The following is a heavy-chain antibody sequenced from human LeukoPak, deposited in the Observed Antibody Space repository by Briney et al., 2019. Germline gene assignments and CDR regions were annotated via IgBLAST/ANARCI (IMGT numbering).Heavy chain of an antibody. V-gene: IGHV4-39*01. J-gene: IGHJ6*02. D-gene: IGHD3-22*01. CDR3: ARHDSSGYYPNYYYYGMDV. CDR2: IYYSGST. Sequence: KSSETLSLTCTVSGGSISSSSYYWGWIRQPPGKGLEWIGSIYYSGSTYYNPSLKSRVTISVDTSKNQFSLKLSSVTAADSAVYYCARHDSSGYYPNYYYYGMDVWGQGTTVTVSS. CDR1: GGSISSSSYY.